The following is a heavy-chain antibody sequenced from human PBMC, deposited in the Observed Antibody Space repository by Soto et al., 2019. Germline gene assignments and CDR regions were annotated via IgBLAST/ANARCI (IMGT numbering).Heavy chain of an antibody. CDR2: IYSGGTI. Sequence: DVQVVESGGGLVQPGGSLRLSCAVSGFTVTIKYISWVRQAPGKGLEWVSVIYSGGTIYYADSVKGRFTISRDTSKNTLYLLMNSLRGDDTAVCYCHGYGYWGQGTLVTVSS. V-gene: IGHV3-53*01. CDR3: HGYGY. D-gene: IGHD5-12*01. CDR1: GFTVTIKY. J-gene: IGHJ4*02.